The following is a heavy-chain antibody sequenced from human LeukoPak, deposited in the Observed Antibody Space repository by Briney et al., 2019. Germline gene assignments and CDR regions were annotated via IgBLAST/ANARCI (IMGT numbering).Heavy chain of an antibody. D-gene: IGHD3-22*01. CDR3: EGAYYYDSGDDY. V-gene: IGHV3-23*01. CDR1: GFTFRSYA. Sequence: GGSLRLSCAASGFTFRSYAMSWVRQAPGKGLEWVLAISGSGTSTYYADSVKGRFTISRDNSKNTLYLQMNSLRAEDTAVYYCEGAYYYDSGDDYWGQGTLVTVSS. J-gene: IGHJ4*02. CDR2: ISGSGTST.